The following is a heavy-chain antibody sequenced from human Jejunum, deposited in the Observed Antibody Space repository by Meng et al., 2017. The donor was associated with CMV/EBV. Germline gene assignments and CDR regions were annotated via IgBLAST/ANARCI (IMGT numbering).Heavy chain of an antibody. V-gene: IGHV3-23*03. Sequence: SGFIFANYAMAWVRQAPGEGLEWVSIAYGGGVTTYSADFVKGRFTISRDNSMNTVFLQMNSLRTDDTAVYYCARGDSSGTSYFDYWGQGTLVTVSS. D-gene: IGHD3-22*01. CDR3: ARGDSSGTSYFDY. CDR1: GFIFANYA. CDR2: AYGGGVTT. J-gene: IGHJ4*02.